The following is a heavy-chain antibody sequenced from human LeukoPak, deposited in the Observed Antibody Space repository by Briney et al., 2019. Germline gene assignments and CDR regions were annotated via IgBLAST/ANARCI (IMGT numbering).Heavy chain of an antibody. Sequence: SETLSLTCTVSGASISSYYWSWIRQPPGKGLEWIGYIHYSGSTNYNPSLKSRVTISIDTSKNQFSLKLSSVTAADTAVYYCARGGYSGTYAFDYWGQRTLVTVSS. CDR2: IHYSGST. CDR3: ARGGYSGTYAFDY. D-gene: IGHD1-26*01. J-gene: IGHJ4*02. CDR1: GASISSYY. V-gene: IGHV4-59*01.